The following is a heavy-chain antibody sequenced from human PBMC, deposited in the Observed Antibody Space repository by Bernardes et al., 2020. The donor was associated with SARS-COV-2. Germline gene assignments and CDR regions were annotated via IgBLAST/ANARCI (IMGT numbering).Heavy chain of an antibody. CDR1: GGSISSYY. CDR3: ARLTYRPRTYYYDSSGEGFDY. V-gene: IGHV4-59*08. J-gene: IGHJ4*02. CDR2: IYYSGST. Sequence: SETLSLTCTVSGGSISSYYWSWIRQPPGKGLEWIGYIYYSGSTNYNPSLKSRVTISVDTSKNQFSLKLSSVTAADTAVYYCARLTYRPRTYYYDSSGEGFDYWGQGTLVTVSS. D-gene: IGHD3-22*01.